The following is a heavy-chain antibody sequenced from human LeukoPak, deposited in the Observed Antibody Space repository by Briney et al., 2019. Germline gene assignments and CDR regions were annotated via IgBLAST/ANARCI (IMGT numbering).Heavy chain of an antibody. J-gene: IGHJ4*02. V-gene: IGHV3-13*01. D-gene: IGHD1-1*01. CDR3: ARVAKERVGGVYYFDY. CDR2: IGTAGDT. CDR1: GCTFSDYD. Sequence: PGGSLRLSCAASGCTFSDYDMHWVRQATGKGLEWVSAIGTAGDTYYTGSVKGRFTISRENAKNSLYLQMNSLSAGDTAVYYCARVAKERVGGVYYFDYWGQGTLVTVSS.